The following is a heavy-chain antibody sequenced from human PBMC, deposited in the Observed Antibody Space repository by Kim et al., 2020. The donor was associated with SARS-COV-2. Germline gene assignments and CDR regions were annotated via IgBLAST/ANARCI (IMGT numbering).Heavy chain of an antibody. Sequence: GGSLRLSCAASGFTFSSYWMSWVRQAPGKGLEWVANIKQDGSEKYYVDSVKGRFTISRDNAKNSLYLQMNSLRAEDTAVYYCARKLGGGVVITTNYYYGMDVWGQGTTVTVSS. D-gene: IGHD3-22*01. CDR1: GFTFSSYW. CDR3: ARKLGGGVVITTNYYYGMDV. V-gene: IGHV3-7*01. CDR2: IKQDGSEK. J-gene: IGHJ6*02.